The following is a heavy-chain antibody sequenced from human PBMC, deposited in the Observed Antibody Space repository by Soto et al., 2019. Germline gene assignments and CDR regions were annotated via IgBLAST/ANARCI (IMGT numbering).Heavy chain of an antibody. V-gene: IGHV3-15*07. CDR1: GFTFSNAW. CDR3: TTGRDIVVVPAANHYYYYYGMDV. CDR2: IKSKTDGGTT. J-gene: IGHJ6*02. D-gene: IGHD2-2*01. Sequence: GGSLRLSCAASGFTFSNAWMNWVRQAPGKGLEWVGRIKSKTDGGTTDYAAPVKGRFTISRDDSKNTLYLQMNSLKTEDTAVYYCTTGRDIVVVPAANHYYYYYGMDVWGQGTTVTVSS.